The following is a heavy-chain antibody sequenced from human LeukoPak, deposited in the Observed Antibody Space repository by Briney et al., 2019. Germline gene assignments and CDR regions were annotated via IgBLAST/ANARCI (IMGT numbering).Heavy chain of an antibody. CDR1: GYTLTELS. V-gene: IGHV1-24*01. CDR3: ATGAPLYSSGWYDLDY. CDR2: FGPEDGET. D-gene: IGHD6-19*01. J-gene: IGHJ4*02. Sequence: ASVKVSCKVSGYTLTELSMHWVRQAPGKGLEWMGGFGPEDGETIYAQKFQGRVTMTEDTSTDTAYMELSSLRSEDTAVYYCATGAPLYSSGWYDLDYWGQGTLVTVSS.